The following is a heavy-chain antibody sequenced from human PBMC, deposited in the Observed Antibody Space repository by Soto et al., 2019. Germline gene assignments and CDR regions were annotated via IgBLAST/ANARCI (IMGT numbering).Heavy chain of an antibody. CDR1: GFTFSSNA. V-gene: IGHV3-23*01. Sequence: GGSLRLSCAASGFTFSSNAMSWVRQAPGKGLERVSSVSGGGGSTDYADSVEGRFTISRDNSKNTLYLQMNSLRVEDTAIYYCAKHGGSGYYYTDFGYWGQGTLVTVSS. D-gene: IGHD3-22*01. J-gene: IGHJ4*02. CDR3: AKHGGSGYYYTDFGY. CDR2: VSGGGGST.